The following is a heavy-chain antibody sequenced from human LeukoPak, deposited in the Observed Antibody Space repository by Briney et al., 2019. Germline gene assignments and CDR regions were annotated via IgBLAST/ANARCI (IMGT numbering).Heavy chain of an antibody. D-gene: IGHD3-3*01. V-gene: IGHV1-2*02. J-gene: IGHJ3*02. CDR1: GYTFTGYY. Sequence: ASVKVSCKASGYTFTGYYMHWVRQAPGQGLEWMGWINPNSGGTNYAQKFQGRVTMTRDTSISTAYMELSRLRSDDTAVYYCATQGATYYDFWSGYSRAFDIWGQGTMVTVSS. CDR3: ATQGATYYDFWSGYSRAFDI. CDR2: INPNSGGT.